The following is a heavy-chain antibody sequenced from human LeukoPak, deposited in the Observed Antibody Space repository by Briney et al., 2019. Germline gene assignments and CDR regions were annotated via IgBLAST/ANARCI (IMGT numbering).Heavy chain of an antibody. CDR1: GFTFSSYA. Sequence: PGGSLRLSCAVSGFTFSSYAISWVRQAPGTGLQWVSAISSSGYDTYYADSVKGRFTISRDNSKSTLYLQMDSLRAEDTAVYYCARDAYCTSASCRRDFDSWGQGTLVTVSS. CDR2: ISSSGYDT. J-gene: IGHJ4*02. CDR3: ARDAYCTSASCRRDFDS. V-gene: IGHV3-23*01. D-gene: IGHD2-2*01.